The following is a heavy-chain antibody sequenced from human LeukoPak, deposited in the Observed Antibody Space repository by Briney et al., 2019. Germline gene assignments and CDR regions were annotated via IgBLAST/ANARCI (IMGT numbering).Heavy chain of an antibody. CDR2: ISGSGGST. J-gene: IGHJ4*02. CDR1: GFTFSSYS. CDR3: AKDYYDSSGPGY. Sequence: GGSLRLSCAASGFTFSSYSMNWVRQAPGKGLEWVSAISGSGGSTYYADSVKGRFTISRDNSKNTLYLQMNSLRAEDTAVYYCAKDYYDSSGPGYWGQGTLVTVSS. V-gene: IGHV3-23*01. D-gene: IGHD3-22*01.